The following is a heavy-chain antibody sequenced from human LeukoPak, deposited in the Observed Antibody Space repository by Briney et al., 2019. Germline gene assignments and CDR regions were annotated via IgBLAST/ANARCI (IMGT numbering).Heavy chain of an antibody. J-gene: IGHJ4*02. CDR2: ISSSSSYI. D-gene: IGHD2-2*01. V-gene: IGHV3-21*01. Sequence: PGGSLRLSCAASGFTFSSYSMNWVRQAPGKGLEWVSSISSSSSYIYYADSVKGRFTISRDNAKNSLYLQMNSLRAEDTAVYYCARVRYCSSTSCYVFDYWGQGTLVTVSS. CDR1: GFTFSSYS. CDR3: ARVRYCSSTSCYVFDY.